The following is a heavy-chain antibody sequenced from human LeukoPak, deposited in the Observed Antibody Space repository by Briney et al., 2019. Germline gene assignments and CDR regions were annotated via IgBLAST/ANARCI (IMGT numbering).Heavy chain of an antibody. CDR3: ASNRYDYYDSSGYVGY. D-gene: IGHD3-22*01. Sequence: SETLSLTCTVSGYSISSGYYWGWIRQPPGKGLEWIGRIYTSGSTNYNPSLKSRVTISVDTSKNQFSLKLSSVTAADTAVYYCASNRYDYYDSSGYVGYWGQGTLVTVSS. CDR2: IYTSGST. V-gene: IGHV4-38-2*02. J-gene: IGHJ4*02. CDR1: GYSISSGYY.